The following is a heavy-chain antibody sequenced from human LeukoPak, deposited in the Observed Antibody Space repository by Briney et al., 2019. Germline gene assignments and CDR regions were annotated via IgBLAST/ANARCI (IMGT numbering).Heavy chain of an antibody. CDR1: GFTVSSNY. CDR2: IYSGGST. J-gene: IGHJ6*02. D-gene: IGHD6-13*01. V-gene: IGHV3-53*01. CDR3: ARGLQQQQILGDYYYGMDV. Sequence: GGSLRLSCAASGFTVSSNYMSWVRQAPGKGLEWASVIYSGGSTYFADSVKGRFTISRDNSNNTLYLQMNNLRTEDTAVYYCARGLQQQQILGDYYYGMDVWGQGTTVTISS.